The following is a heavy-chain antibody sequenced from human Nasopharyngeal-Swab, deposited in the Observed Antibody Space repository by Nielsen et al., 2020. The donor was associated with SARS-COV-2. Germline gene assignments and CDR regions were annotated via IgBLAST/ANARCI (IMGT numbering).Heavy chain of an antibody. CDR3: ARVASSWYWYFDL. D-gene: IGHD6-13*01. J-gene: IGHJ2*01. Sequence: PGKGLEWIGYIYYSGSTNYNPSLKSRVTISVDTSKNQFSLKLSSVTAADTAVYYCARVASSWYWYFDLWGRGTLVTVSS. CDR2: IYYSGST. V-gene: IGHV4-59*13.